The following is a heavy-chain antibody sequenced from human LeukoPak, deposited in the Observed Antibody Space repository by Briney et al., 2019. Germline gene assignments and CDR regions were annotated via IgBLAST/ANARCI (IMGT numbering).Heavy chain of an antibody. Sequence: ASVTVSFKASRYTFTDFYIHWVRQAPGQGREGMGWINPNSGDTNYAQKFQGRVNVTRDTSISTAYMELSRLRSDDTAVYYCTRRRHCTTTSCYSSGMDVWGQGTTVTVSS. D-gene: IGHD2-2*01. CDR1: RYTFTDFY. V-gene: IGHV1-2*02. CDR3: TRRRHCTTTSCYSSGMDV. CDR2: INPNSGDT. J-gene: IGHJ6*02.